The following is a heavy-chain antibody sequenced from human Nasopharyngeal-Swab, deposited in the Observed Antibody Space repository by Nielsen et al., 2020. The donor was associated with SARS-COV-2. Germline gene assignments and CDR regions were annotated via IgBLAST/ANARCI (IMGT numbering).Heavy chain of an antibody. Sequence: GESLKISCAASGFTFSSYDMHWVRQATGKGLEWVSAIGTAGDTYYPGSVKGRFTISRENAKNSLYLQMNSLRAGGTAVYYCARASSSNDGAFDIWGQGTMVTVSS. V-gene: IGHV3-13*04. J-gene: IGHJ3*02. CDR1: GFTFSSYD. D-gene: IGHD1-1*01. CDR2: IGTAGDT. CDR3: ARASSSNDGAFDI.